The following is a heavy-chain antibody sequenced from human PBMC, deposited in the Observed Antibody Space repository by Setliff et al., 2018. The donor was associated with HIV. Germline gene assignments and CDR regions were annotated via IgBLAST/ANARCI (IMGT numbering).Heavy chain of an antibody. V-gene: IGHV2-5*01. D-gene: IGHD3-22*01. Sequence: SGPTLVNPTQTLTLTCTFSGFSLSTSGVGVGWFRQPPGKALEWLVLIYGNNDKRYSPSLESRLTITKDTSINQVVLTMTNMDPVDTATYYCAHIDISGYYFEYWGQGTLVTVSS. CDR1: GFSLSTSGVG. J-gene: IGHJ4*02. CDR3: AHIDISGYYFEY. CDR2: IYGNNDK.